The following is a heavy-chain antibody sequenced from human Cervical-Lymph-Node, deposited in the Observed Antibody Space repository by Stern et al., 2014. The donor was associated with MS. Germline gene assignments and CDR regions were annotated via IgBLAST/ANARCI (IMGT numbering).Heavy chain of an antibody. V-gene: IGHV4-34*01. Sequence: QVQLQQWGAGLLKPSETLSLTCAVYGGSFSGYYWSWIRQPPGKGLEWIGEINHSGSTNYNPSLKSRVTISVDTSKNQFSLKLSSVTAADTAVYYCARLTVTQYYFDYWCQGTLVTVSS. CDR2: INHSGST. J-gene: IGHJ4*02. CDR3: ARLTVTQYYFDY. CDR1: GGSFSGYY. D-gene: IGHD4-17*01.